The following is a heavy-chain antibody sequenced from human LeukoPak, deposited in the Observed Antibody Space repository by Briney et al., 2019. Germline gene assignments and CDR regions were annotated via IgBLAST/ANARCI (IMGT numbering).Heavy chain of an antibody. CDR1: GGSISSYY. J-gene: IGHJ4*02. Sequence: PSETLSLTCTVSGGSISSYYWSWIRQPPGKGLEWIGYIYYSGSTTYNPSLKSRATISVDTSKNQFSLKLSSVTAADTAVYYCARRRGYSYDYWGQGTLVTVSS. CDR2: IYYSGST. CDR3: ARRRGYSYDY. V-gene: IGHV4-59*01. D-gene: IGHD5-18*01.